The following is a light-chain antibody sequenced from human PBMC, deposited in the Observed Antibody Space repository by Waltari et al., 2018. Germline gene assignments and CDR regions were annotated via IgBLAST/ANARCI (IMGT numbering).Light chain of an antibody. CDR3: QHYVRLPAT. Sequence: SFRASQSVSRSLACDQQKPGQAPKLLIYGASTRATGIPDRFTGSGSGTDFSLTISCLEPEDFAIYFCQHYVRLPATFGQGTKVEIK. CDR1: QSVSRS. J-gene: IGKJ1*01. CDR2: GAS. V-gene: IGKV3-20*01.